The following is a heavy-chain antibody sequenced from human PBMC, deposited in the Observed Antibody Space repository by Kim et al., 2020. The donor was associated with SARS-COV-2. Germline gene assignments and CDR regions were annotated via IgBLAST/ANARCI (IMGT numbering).Heavy chain of an antibody. CDR1: GGTFSSYT. CDR2: IIPILGIA. CDR3: ARDPTDPLGQLVLNRGGGMDV. V-gene: IGHV1-69*04. Sequence: SVKVSCKASGGTFSSYTISWVRQAPGQGLEWMGRIIPILGIANYAQKFQGRVTITADKSTSTAYMELSSLRSEDTAVYYCARDPTDPLGQLVLNRGGGMDVWGQGTTVTVSS. D-gene: IGHD6-6*01. J-gene: IGHJ6*02.